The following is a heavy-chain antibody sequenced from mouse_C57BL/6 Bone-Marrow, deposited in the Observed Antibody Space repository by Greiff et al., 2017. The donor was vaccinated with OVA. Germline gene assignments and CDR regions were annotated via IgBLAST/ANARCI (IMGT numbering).Heavy chain of an antibody. Sequence: QLQQPGAELVKPGASVKLSCKASGYTFTSYWMHWVKQRPGRGLEWIGRIDPTSGGTKYNEKFKSTATLTVDKPSSTAYMQLSSLTSEDSAVYYCAREPITTVVAHFDYWGQGTTLTVSS. CDR1: GYTFTSYW. J-gene: IGHJ2*01. V-gene: IGHV1-72*01. D-gene: IGHD1-1*01. CDR3: AREPITTVVAHFDY. CDR2: IDPTSGGT.